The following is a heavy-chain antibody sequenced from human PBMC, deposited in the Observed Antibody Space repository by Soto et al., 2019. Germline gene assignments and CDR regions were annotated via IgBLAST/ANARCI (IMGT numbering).Heavy chain of an antibody. CDR3: ARRLSGSSAFDY. Sequence: QVQLQESGPGLLKPSQTLSLTCSVSGGSISSGTYYWSWIRHRPGKGLEWIGYMYNSGTSSYSPSLKSRSVLSVDTSKNQFSLKLTSVTAADTATYFCARRLSGSSAFDYWGLGILVNVSS. V-gene: IGHV4-31*03. J-gene: IGHJ4*01. CDR1: GGSISSGTYY. CDR2: MYNSGTS. D-gene: IGHD2-15*01.